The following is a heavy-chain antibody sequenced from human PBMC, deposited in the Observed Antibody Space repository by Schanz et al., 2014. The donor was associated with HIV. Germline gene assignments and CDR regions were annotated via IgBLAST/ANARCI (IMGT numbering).Heavy chain of an antibody. CDR1: GFTFNYYG. CDR3: AKDAYSSNYINWVDP. D-gene: IGHD6-13*01. CDR2: IWYDGTNK. J-gene: IGHJ5*02. V-gene: IGHV3-33*06. Sequence: QVQLVESGGGVVQPGRSLRLSCAASGFTFNYYGMHWVRQAPGKGLEWVGVIWYDGTNKYYADSVKGRFTISRDNSKNTLYLQMISLRVEDTAVYYCAKDAYSSNYINWVDPWGQGTLVTVSS.